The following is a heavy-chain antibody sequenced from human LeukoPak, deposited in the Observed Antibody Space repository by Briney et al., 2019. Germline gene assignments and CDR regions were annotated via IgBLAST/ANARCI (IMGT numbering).Heavy chain of an antibody. CDR3: ARDRLGANDAFDI. V-gene: IGHV4-59*12. J-gene: IGHJ3*02. D-gene: IGHD3-10*01. Sequence: PSETLSLTCTVSGGTISNYYWNWIRQPPGKGLEWIGYISYSGSTNYNPSLKSRVTISVDTSKNQFSLRLSSVTAADTAVYYCARDRLGANDAFDIWGQGTMLTVSS. CDR2: ISYSGST. CDR1: GGTISNYY.